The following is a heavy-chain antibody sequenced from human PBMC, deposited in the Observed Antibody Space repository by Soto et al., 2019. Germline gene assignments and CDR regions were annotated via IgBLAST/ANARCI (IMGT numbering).Heavy chain of an antibody. Sequence: GGSLRLSCAASGFTFNIYAMSWVRQAPGKGLEWVSAISGSGGGTYYADSVEGRFTISRDNSNNTLYLQMSSLRAEDTAVYSCEKDSNGYKYFFPFDFWGRGPRVPVSS. J-gene: IGHJ4*02. CDR3: EKDSNGYKYFFPFDF. CDR2: ISGSGGGT. V-gene: IGHV3-23*01. CDR1: GFTFNIYA. D-gene: IGHD5-18*01.